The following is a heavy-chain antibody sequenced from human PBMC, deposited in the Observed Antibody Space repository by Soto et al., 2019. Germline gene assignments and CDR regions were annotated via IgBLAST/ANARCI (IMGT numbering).Heavy chain of an antibody. V-gene: IGHV1-2*04. CDR3: ARDSDGGQQQLGGFDP. D-gene: IGHD6-13*01. CDR2: INPNSGGT. Sequence: ASVKVSCKASGYTFTGYYMHWVRQAPGQGLEWMGWINPNSGGTNYAQKFQGWVTMTRDTSISTAYMELSRLRSDDTAVYYCARDSDGGQQQLGGFDPWGQGTLVTVSS. J-gene: IGHJ5*02. CDR1: GYTFTGYY.